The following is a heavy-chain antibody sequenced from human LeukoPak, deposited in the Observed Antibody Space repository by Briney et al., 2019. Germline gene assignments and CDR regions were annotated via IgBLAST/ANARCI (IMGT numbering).Heavy chain of an antibody. CDR3: ARGGVVVPAALVGYYYYGMDV. CDR1: GYTFTSYA. CDR2: IIPIFGTA. J-gene: IGHJ6*02. D-gene: IGHD2-2*01. V-gene: IGHV1-69*13. Sequence: SVTVSCKASGYTFTSYAISWVRQAPGQGLEWMGGIIPIFGTANYAQKFQGRVTITADESTSTAYMELSSLRSEDTAVYYCARGGVVVPAALVGYYYYGMDVWGQGTTVTVSS.